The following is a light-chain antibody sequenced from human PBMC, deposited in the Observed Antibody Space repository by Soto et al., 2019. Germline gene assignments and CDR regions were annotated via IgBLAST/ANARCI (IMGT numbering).Light chain of an antibody. Sequence: EIVLTQSPATLSLSPGERATLSCRASQYISGFLGCYQQKPGQAPRLLIYDSVIRATGIPARFSGSGSATDYTLTISSLEPEDFAVYYCQQRSNRPPITFGQGTRLELK. J-gene: IGKJ5*01. CDR1: QYISGF. CDR3: QQRSNRPPIT. CDR2: DSV. V-gene: IGKV3-11*01.